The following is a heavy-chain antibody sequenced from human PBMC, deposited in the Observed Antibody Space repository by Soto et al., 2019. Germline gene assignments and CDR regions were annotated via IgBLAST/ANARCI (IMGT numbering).Heavy chain of an antibody. D-gene: IGHD4-17*01. CDR3: STLNTTVTTFSYYHYGLDV. J-gene: IGHJ6*02. Sequence: GASVKVSCTASGYTVTELAMHLVRQAPGKGLEWMGGFDPEDGETIYAQKFHGRVTMTEDTSTDTAYMELSSLSSEHTARYYCSTLNTTVTTFSYYHYGLDVWAQGTTVPVSS. V-gene: IGHV1-24*01. CDR2: FDPEDGET. CDR1: GYTVTELA.